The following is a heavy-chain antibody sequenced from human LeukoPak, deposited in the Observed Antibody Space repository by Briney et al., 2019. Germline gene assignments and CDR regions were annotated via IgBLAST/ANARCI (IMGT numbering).Heavy chain of an antibody. Sequence: AGGSLRLSCAASGFTFDDYAMHWVRQAPGKGLEWVSGISWNSGSIGYADSVKGRFTISRDNAKNSLYLQMNSLRAEDTALYYCAKAPSYGDYNGYFQHWGQGTLVTVSS. CDR3: AKAPSYGDYNGYFQH. CDR1: GFTFDDYA. J-gene: IGHJ1*01. D-gene: IGHD4-17*01. V-gene: IGHV3-9*01. CDR2: ISWNSGSI.